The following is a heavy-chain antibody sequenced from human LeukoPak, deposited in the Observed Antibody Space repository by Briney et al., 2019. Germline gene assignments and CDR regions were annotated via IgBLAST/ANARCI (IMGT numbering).Heavy chain of an antibody. Sequence: ASVTVSCKASGYTFTSYGISWVRQAPGQGLEWMGWISAPNGNTNYAQKLQGRVTMTTDTSTSTAYMELRSLRSDDTAVYYCARDPSSRQLVQGAPNWFDPWGQGTLVTVSS. CDR3: ARDPSSRQLVQGAPNWFDP. CDR2: ISAPNGNT. J-gene: IGHJ5*02. V-gene: IGHV1-18*01. CDR1: GYTFTSYG. D-gene: IGHD6-13*01.